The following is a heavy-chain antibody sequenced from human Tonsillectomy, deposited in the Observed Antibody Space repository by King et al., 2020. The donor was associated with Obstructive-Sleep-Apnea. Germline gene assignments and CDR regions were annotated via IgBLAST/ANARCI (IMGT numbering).Heavy chain of an antibody. D-gene: IGHD3-22*01. J-gene: IGHJ3*02. CDR2: IIPIFGTA. CDR3: ARAISYYDSSGYLSGGAFDI. CDR1: GGTFSSYA. V-gene: IGHV1-69*01. Sequence: QLVQSGAEVKKPGSSVKVSCKASGGTFSSYAISWVRQAPGQGLEWMGGIIPIFGTANYAQKVQGRVTITADESTSTAYMGLSSLRHEDTAVYYCARAISYYDSSGYLSGGAFDIWGQGTMVTVSS.